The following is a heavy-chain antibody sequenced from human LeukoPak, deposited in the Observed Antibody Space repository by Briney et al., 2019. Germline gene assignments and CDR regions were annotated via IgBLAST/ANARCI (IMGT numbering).Heavy chain of an antibody. CDR3: ARETLGIAAAGIGLGFDY. D-gene: IGHD6-13*01. Sequence: GGSLRLSCAASGFTFSSYEMNWVRQAPGKGLEWVSYISSRGSTIYYADSVKGRFTISRDNAKNSLYLQMNSLRAEDTAVYYCARETLGIAAAGIGLGFDYWGQGTLVTVSS. CDR2: ISSRGSTI. CDR1: GFTFSSYE. J-gene: IGHJ4*02. V-gene: IGHV3-48*03.